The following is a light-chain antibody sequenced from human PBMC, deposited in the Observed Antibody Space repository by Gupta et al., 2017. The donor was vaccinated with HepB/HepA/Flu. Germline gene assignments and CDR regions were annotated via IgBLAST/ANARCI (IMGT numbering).Light chain of an antibody. J-gene: IGKJ1*01. CDR3: QQYNNYPLT. Sequence: DTQLTQSPSSVSASVGDRVIITCRASQDINNHLAWFQQKPGEAPESLIYAASSLKSGVPSRFSGSASGTEFTLTISSLQPEDFGTYYCQQYNNYPLTFGQGTQVEIK. V-gene: IGKV1-16*01. CDR1: QDINNH. CDR2: AAS.